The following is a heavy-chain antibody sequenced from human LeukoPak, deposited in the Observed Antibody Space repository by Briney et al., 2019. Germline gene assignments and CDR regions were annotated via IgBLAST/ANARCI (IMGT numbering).Heavy chain of an antibody. CDR1: GGSISSGGYY. CDR2: IYYSGST. Sequence: SETLSLTCTVSGGSISSGGYYWSWIRQYPGKGLEWIGYIYYSGSTYYNPSLKSRVTISVDTSKNQFSLKLSSVTAADTAVYYCARDRREEVVTAFAYYYGMDVWGQGTTVTVSS. CDR3: ARDRREEVVTAFAYYYGMDV. V-gene: IGHV4-31*03. D-gene: IGHD2-21*02. J-gene: IGHJ6*02.